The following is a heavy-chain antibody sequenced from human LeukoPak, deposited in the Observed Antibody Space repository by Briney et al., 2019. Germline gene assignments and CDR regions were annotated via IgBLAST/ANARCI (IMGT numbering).Heavy chain of an antibody. CDR1: GFTFSSYA. J-gene: IGHJ4*02. CDR2: IRGSGGGT. V-gene: IGHV3-23*01. D-gene: IGHD6-19*01. CDR3: AKAGIGVVGYFDY. Sequence: GGSLRLSCAASGFTFSSYAMSWVRQAPGKGLEWVSTIRGSGGGTYYADSVKGRFTISRDNSKNTLYLQMNSLRDEDTALYYCAKAGIGVVGYFDYWGQETLVTVSS.